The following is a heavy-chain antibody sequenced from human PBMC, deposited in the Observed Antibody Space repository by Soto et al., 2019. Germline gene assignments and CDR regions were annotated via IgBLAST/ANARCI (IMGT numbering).Heavy chain of an antibody. Sequence: GASVKVSCKASGGTFSSYAISWVRQAPGQGLEWMGGIIPIFGTANYAQKFQGRVTITADESTSTAYMELSSLRSEDTAVYYCAGPYSGSYYPYYYGMDVWGQGTAVTVSS. CDR2: IIPIFGTA. CDR3: AGPYSGSYYPYYYGMDV. V-gene: IGHV1-69*13. J-gene: IGHJ6*02. CDR1: GGTFSSYA. D-gene: IGHD1-26*01.